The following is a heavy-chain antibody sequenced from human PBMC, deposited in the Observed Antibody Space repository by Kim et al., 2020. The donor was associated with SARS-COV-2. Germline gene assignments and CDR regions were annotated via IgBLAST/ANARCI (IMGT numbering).Heavy chain of an antibody. CDR1: GGSISSGGYS. D-gene: IGHD2-21*01. CDR2: IYHSGST. J-gene: IGHJ6*02. Sequence: SETLSLTCAVSGGSISSGGYSWSWIRQPPGKGLEWIGYIYHSGSTYYNPSLKSRVTISVDRSKNQFSLKLSSVTAADTAVYYCARGGSISVFRYYYYGMDVWGQGTTVTVSS. CDR3: ARGGSISVFRYYYYGMDV. V-gene: IGHV4-30-2*01.